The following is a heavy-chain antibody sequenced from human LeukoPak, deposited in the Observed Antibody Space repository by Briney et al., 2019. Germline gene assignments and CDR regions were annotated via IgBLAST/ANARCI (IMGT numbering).Heavy chain of an antibody. D-gene: IGHD1-26*01. CDR2: ISSDGGST. J-gene: IGHJ4*02. V-gene: IGHV3-64*01. CDR1: GLTFSSYA. CDR3: AGGRSVGLDY. Sequence: GGSLRLSCAVSGLTFSSYAMHWVRQAPGKGLEYVSDISSDGGSTFYANSVKGRFTISRDNSKNTLYLQMGSLTTEDMVVYCCAGGRSVGLDYGGQGTLVTVSS.